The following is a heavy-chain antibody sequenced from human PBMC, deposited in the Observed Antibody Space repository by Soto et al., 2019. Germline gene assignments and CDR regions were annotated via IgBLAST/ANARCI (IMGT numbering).Heavy chain of an antibody. D-gene: IGHD3-10*01. CDR3: ARDLYYFGSGSSHPFDY. CDR1: GFTFSYYW. J-gene: IGHJ4*02. CDR2: INTDGSST. Sequence: GGSLRLSCAASGFTFSYYWMHWVRQAPGKGLVWVSRINTDGSSTYYADSVKGRFTISRDNAKNTLYLQMNSLRAEDTAVYYCARDLYYFGSGSSHPFDYWGQGTLVTVSS. V-gene: IGHV3-74*01.